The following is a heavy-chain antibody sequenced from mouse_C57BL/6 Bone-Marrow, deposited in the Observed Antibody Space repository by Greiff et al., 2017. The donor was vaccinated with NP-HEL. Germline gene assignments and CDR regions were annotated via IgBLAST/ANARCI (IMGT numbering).Heavy chain of an antibody. CDR1: GYTFTSYT. V-gene: IGHV1-4*01. D-gene: IGHD2-3*01. Sequence: QVQLQQSGAELARPGASVKMSCKASGYTFTSYTMHWVKQRPGQGLEWIGYINPSSGYTKYNQKFKDKATLTADKSSSTSYMQLSSLTSEDSAVYYCARKLYDGYLYYFDYWGQGTTLTVSS. CDR2: INPSSGYT. J-gene: IGHJ2*01. CDR3: ARKLYDGYLYYFDY.